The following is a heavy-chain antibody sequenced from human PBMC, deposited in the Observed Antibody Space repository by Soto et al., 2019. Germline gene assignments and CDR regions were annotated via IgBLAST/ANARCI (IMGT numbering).Heavy chain of an antibody. CDR1: GFTFTSSV. Sequence: ASVKVSCKASGFTFTSSVVQWLRKARGQRLEWIGWIVVGSGNTNYAQKFQERVTITRDMSTSTAYMELSSLRSEDTAVYYCAAGDLGSSGWYGDYYYGMDVWGQGTTVTVSS. CDR2: IVVGSGNT. CDR3: AAGDLGSSGWYGDYYYGMDV. J-gene: IGHJ6*02. V-gene: IGHV1-58*01. D-gene: IGHD6-19*01.